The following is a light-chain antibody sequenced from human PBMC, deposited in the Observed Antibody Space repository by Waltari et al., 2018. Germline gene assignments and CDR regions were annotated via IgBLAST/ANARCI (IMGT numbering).Light chain of an antibody. Sequence: SFELTQPPSLSVSPGQTARITCSGDALSKQYAHWHQQRPGLAPVLGIYKDSERPSGNPERFSGSSSGTTVTLTISGVQAEDEADYYCQSADSSGSVVFGGGTKLTVL. CDR1: ALSKQY. V-gene: IGLV3-25*03. CDR2: KDS. CDR3: QSADSSGSVV. J-gene: IGLJ2*01.